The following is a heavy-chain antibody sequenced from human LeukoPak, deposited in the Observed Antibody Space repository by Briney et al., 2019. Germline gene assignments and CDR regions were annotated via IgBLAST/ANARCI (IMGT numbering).Heavy chain of an antibody. CDR1: GFTFSSYA. CDR2: ISYDGSNK. Sequence: GRSLRLSCAASGFTFSSYAMHWVRQAPGKGLEWVAVISYDGSNKYYADSVKGRFTISRDNSKNTLYLQMNSLRAEDTAVYYCAREGDPGYYDFWSGYFFPADLYDWFDPWGQGTLVTVSS. CDR3: AREGDPGYYDFWSGYFFPADLYDWFDP. D-gene: IGHD3-3*01. J-gene: IGHJ5*02. V-gene: IGHV3-30*01.